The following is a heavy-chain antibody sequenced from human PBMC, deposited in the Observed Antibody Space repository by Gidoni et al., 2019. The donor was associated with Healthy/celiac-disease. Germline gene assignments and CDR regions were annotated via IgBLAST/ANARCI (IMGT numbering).Heavy chain of an antibody. J-gene: IGHJ4*02. CDR2: ISSSSSYI. CDR3: ASQNGPFDY. CDR1: GFTFRSYS. D-gene: IGHD2-8*01. V-gene: IGHV3-21*01. Sequence: EVQLVESGGGLVKPGGSLRLSCAASGFTFRSYSMNWVRQAPGKGLEWVSSISSSSSYICYADSVKGRFTISRDNAKNSLYLQMNSLRAEDTAVYYCASQNGPFDYWGQGTLVTVSS.